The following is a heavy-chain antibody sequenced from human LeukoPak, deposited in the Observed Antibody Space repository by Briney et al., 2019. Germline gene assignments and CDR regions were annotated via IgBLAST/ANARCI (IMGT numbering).Heavy chain of an antibody. CDR1: GDSISSGNY. CDR2: IFHTGST. CDR3: ARSSKQQLSPYYFDY. V-gene: IGHV4-38-2*02. D-gene: IGHD6-13*01. J-gene: IGHJ4*02. Sequence: SETLSLTCTVSGDSISSGNYWGWIRQPPGKGLEWIGSIFHTGSTYFNLSLKSRVTISVDTSKNQFSLKLSSVTAADTAVYYCARSSKQQLSPYYFDYWGQGTLVTVSS.